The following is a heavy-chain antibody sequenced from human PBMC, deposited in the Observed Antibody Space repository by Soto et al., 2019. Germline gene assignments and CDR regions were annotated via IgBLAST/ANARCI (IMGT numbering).Heavy chain of an antibody. J-gene: IGHJ4*02. V-gene: IGHV1-18*01. D-gene: IGHD2-15*01. CDR1: GYTFTSYG. Sequence: ASVKVSCKASGYTFTSYGISWVRQAPGQGLEWMGWISAYNGNTNYAQKLQGRVTMTTDTSTSTAYMELRSLRSDDTAVYYCARVGVRYCSGGSCYPPSYYFDYWGQGILVTVSS. CDR2: ISAYNGNT. CDR3: ARVGVRYCSGGSCYPPSYYFDY.